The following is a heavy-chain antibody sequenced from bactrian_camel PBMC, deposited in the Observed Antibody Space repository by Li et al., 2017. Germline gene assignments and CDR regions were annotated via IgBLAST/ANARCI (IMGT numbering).Heavy chain of an antibody. CDR3: AADFRCWYVLRADDYSY. J-gene: IGHJ4*01. Sequence: VQLVESGGGLVQPGGSLRLSCAASGFAFSSYAMNWVRQAPGKGLEWVSHISAVSILGSTYADSVKGRFTISTDNAKNTLYLQMNSLKPEDTAMDYCAADFRCWYVLRADDYSYWGQETQVTVS. CDR1: GFAFSSYA. D-gene: IGHD1*01. CDR2: ISAVSILGST. V-gene: IGHV3S42*01.